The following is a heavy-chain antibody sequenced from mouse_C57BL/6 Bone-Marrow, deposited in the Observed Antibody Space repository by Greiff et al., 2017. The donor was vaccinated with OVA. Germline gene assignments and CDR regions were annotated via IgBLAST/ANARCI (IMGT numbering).Heavy chain of an antibody. V-gene: IGHV1-75*01. J-gene: IGHJ3*01. CDR3: ARPYYYGSTWFAY. D-gene: IGHD1-1*01. Sequence: VQLQQSGPELVKPGASVKISCKASGYTFTDYYINWVKQRPGQGLEWIGWIFPGSGSTYYNEKFKGKATLTVDKSSSTAYMLLSSLTSEDSAVYFCARPYYYGSTWFAYWGQGTLVTVSA. CDR2: IFPGSGST. CDR1: GYTFTDYY.